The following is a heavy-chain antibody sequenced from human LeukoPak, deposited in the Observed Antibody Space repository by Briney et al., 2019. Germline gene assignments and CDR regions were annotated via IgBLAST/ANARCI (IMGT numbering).Heavy chain of an antibody. V-gene: IGHV1-46*01. Sequence: ASVKVSCKASGYTFTSYYMHWVRQAPGQGLEWMGIINPSGGSTSYAQKFQGRVTITADESTSTAYMELSSLRSEDTAVYYCARGRIAAQIDYWGQGTLVTVSS. CDR2: INPSGGST. D-gene: IGHD6-6*01. J-gene: IGHJ4*02. CDR1: GYTFTSYY. CDR3: ARGRIAAQIDY.